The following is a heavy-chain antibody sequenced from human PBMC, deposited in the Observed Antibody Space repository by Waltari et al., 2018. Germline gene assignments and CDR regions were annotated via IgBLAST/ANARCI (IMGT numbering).Heavy chain of an antibody. CDR1: GGTFRSYA. D-gene: IGHD2-15*01. CDR2: IIPIFGTA. CDR3: ATPYCSGGSCYSSRWFDP. J-gene: IGHJ5*02. Sequence: QVQLVQSGAEVKKPGSSVKVSCKASGGTFRSYAISWVRQAPGPGLEWMGRIIPIFGTANYAQKFQGRVTITADKSTSTAYMELSSLRSEDTAVYYCATPYCSGGSCYSSRWFDPWGQGTLVTVSS. V-gene: IGHV1-69*08.